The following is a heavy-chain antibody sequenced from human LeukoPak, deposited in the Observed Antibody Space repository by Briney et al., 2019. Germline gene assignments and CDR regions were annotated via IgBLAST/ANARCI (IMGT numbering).Heavy chain of an antibody. J-gene: IGHJ4*02. Sequence: GGSLRLSCAASGFTFTSYGMHWVRQAPGKGLEWVAFIRSDESNKYYADSVKGRFTISRDNSKSTLYLQMNSLRAEDTAVYYCARVLQGGYSGYDWGQGTLVTVSS. CDR2: IRSDESNK. CDR1: GFTFTSYG. D-gene: IGHD5-12*01. CDR3: ARVLQGGYSGYD. V-gene: IGHV3-30*02.